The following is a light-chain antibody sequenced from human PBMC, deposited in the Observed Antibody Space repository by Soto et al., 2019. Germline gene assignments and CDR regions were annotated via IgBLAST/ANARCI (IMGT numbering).Light chain of an antibody. Sequence: QSVLTQPASVSGSPGQSITISCTGTSGDVGAYNYVSWYQQHPGKAPKLMIYEVNYRPSGVSNRFSGSKSGITASLTISGLQAEDEADYYCSSYASTSTGVFGTGTKVTVL. V-gene: IGLV2-14*01. J-gene: IGLJ1*01. CDR3: SSYASTSTGV. CDR1: SGDVGAYNY. CDR2: EVN.